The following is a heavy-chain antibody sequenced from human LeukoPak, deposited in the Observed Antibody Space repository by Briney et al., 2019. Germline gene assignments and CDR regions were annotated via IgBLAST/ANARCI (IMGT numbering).Heavy chain of an antibody. Sequence: GGSLRLSCAASGFTFSSYGMHWVRQAPGKGLEWVAVISYDGSNKYYADSVKGRFTISRDNSKNTLYLQMNSLRAEDTAVYYCAKGDLAIVTWGFDYWGQGTLVTVSS. CDR3: AKGDLAIVTWGFDY. CDR1: GFTFSSYG. D-gene: IGHD5-18*01. CDR2: ISYDGSNK. V-gene: IGHV3-30*18. J-gene: IGHJ4*02.